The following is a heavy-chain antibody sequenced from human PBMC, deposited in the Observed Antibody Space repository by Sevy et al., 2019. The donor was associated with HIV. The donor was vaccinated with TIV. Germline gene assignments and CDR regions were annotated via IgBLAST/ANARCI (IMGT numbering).Heavy chain of an antibody. CDR2: ISGSGDTI. Sequence: GGSLRLSCAGSGFTLSDYYMTWIRQAPGKGLQWISYISGSGDTIYYADSVKGRVTISRDSAKNSLFLQMNSLRVEDTAVYYCARDHVKDGDLGDYYYFAMDVWGQGTTVTVSS. CDR3: ARDHVKDGDLGDYYYFAMDV. J-gene: IGHJ6*02. V-gene: IGHV3-11*01. CDR1: GFTLSDYY. D-gene: IGHD4-17*01.